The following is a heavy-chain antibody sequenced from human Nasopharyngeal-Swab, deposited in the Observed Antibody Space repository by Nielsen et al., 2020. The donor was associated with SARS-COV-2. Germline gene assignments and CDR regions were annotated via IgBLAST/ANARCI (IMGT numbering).Heavy chain of an antibody. Sequence: ASVKVSCKASGYTFTSYGISWVRQAPGQGLEWMGCISAYNGNTNYAQKLQGRVTMTTDTSTSTAYMELRSLRSDDTAVYYCARDPGGRFLEWLYVRYYYGMDVWGQGTTVTVSS. CDR1: GYTFTSYG. D-gene: IGHD3-3*01. CDR3: ARDPGGRFLEWLYVRYYYGMDV. J-gene: IGHJ6*02. CDR2: ISAYNGNT. V-gene: IGHV1-18*01.